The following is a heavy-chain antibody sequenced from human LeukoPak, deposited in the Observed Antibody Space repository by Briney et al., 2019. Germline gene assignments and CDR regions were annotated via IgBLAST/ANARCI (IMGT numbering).Heavy chain of an antibody. CDR2: INPNSGGT. Sequence: APVKVSCKASGYTFSGYSMHWVRQAPGQGLEWMGWINPNSGGTNYAQKFQGRVTMTRDTSIRTAYMELSSLRSDDTAMYYCARNGGNYWGQGTLVTVSS. J-gene: IGHJ4*02. CDR3: ARNGGNY. D-gene: IGHD4-23*01. CDR1: GYTFSGYS. V-gene: IGHV1-2*02.